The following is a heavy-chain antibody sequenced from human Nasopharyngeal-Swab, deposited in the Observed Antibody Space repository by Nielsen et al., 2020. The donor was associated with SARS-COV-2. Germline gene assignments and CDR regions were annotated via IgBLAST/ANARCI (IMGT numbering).Heavy chain of an antibody. CDR1: GYTFTSYA. CDR2: ISAYNGNT. V-gene: IGHV1-18*01. D-gene: IGHD6-13*01. J-gene: IGHJ6*02. CDR3: ARDKEAGYYYYYGMDV. Sequence: ASVKVSCKASGYTFTSYAMNWVRQAPGQGLEWMGWISAYNGNTNYAQKLQGRVTMTTDTSTSTAYMELRSLRSDDTAVYYCARDKEAGYYYYYGMDVWGQGTTVTVSS.